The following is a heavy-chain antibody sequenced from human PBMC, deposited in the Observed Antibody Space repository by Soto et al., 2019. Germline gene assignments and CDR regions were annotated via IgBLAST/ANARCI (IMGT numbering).Heavy chain of an antibody. CDR1: GFPFSDYY. J-gene: IGHJ4*02. CDR2: ISPKSTYR. D-gene: IGHD3-10*01. CDR3: AASESYHKAAY. V-gene: IGHV3-11*03. Sequence: GGSLRLSCATSGFPFSDYYMSWIRQAPGKGLEWLSHISPKSTYRNYADSVKGRFTISRDNSKHTLFLLMNSLRADDAAVYYCAASESYHKAAYWGQGTLVTVSS.